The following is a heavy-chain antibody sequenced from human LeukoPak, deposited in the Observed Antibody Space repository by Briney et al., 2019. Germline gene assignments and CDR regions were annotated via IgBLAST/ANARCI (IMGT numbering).Heavy chain of an antibody. CDR3: VKDLWFGVFDY. V-gene: IGHV3-64D*06. Sequence: GGSLRLSCSASGFTFSSYAMHWVRQAPGKGLEYVSAISGNGGTTYYADSVKGRFTISRDNSKNTLYLQMSSLRAEDTAVYYCVKDLWFGVFDYWGQGTLVTVSS. J-gene: IGHJ4*02. CDR2: ISGNGGTT. CDR1: GFTFSSYA. D-gene: IGHD3-10*01.